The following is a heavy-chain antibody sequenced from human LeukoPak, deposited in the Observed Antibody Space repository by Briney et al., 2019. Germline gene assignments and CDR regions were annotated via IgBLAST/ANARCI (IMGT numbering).Heavy chain of an antibody. V-gene: IGHV4-38-2*02. D-gene: IGHD4-17*01. CDR1: GGSISSYY. CDR2: IYHSGST. J-gene: IGHJ4*02. Sequence: SETLSLTCTVSGGSISSYYWGWIRQPPGKGLEWIESIYHSGSTYYNPSLKSRVTISVDTSKNQFSLKLSSVTAADTAVYYCARGMTTVTPVVYWGQGTLVTVSS. CDR3: ARGMTTVTPVVY.